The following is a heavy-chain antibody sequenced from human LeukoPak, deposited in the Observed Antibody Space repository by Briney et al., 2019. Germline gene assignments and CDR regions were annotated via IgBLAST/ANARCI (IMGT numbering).Heavy chain of an antibody. CDR3: ARLGSDDSSDFDY. CDR2: IIPIFGTA. V-gene: IGHV1-69*06. D-gene: IGHD3-22*01. CDR1: GGTFSNYA. Sequence: SVKVSCKASGGTFSNYAISWVRQAPGQGLEWMGGIIPIFGTANYAQKFQGRVTITADKSTSTAYMELSSLRSEDTAVYYCARLGSDDSSDFDYWGQGTLVTVSS. J-gene: IGHJ4*02.